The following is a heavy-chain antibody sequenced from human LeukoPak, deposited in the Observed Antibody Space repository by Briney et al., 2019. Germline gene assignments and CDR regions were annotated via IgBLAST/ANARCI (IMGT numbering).Heavy chain of an antibody. CDR2: ISGSGDGT. CDR1: GFTFSSYA. V-gene: IGHV3-23*01. Sequence: GGSLRLSCAASGFTFSSYAMTWVRQAPDRGLEWVSSISGSGDGTNYADSVKGRSTISRENSKNTLYLQMNNLRAEDTAVYYCAKNLRRPQSSGDFYYMDVWGKGTTVTVSS. D-gene: IGHD3-22*01. J-gene: IGHJ6*03. CDR3: AKNLRRPQSSGDFYYMDV.